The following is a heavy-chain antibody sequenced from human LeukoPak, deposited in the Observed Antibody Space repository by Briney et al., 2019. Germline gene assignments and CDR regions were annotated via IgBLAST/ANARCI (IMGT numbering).Heavy chain of an antibody. CDR2: INPSGGST. CDR3: ARDWSPGYNDPELNWFDP. V-gene: IGHV1-46*01. CDR1: GYTFTSYY. D-gene: IGHD1-14*01. J-gene: IGHJ5*02. Sequence: GASVKVSCKASGYTFTSYYMHWVRQAPGQGLEWMGIINPSGGSTSYAQKFQGRVTMTRDTSTGTVYMELSSLRSEDTAVYYCARDWSPGYNDPELNWFDPWGQGTLVTVSS.